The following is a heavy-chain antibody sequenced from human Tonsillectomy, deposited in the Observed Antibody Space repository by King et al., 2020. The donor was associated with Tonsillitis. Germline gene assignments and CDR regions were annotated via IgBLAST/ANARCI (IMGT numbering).Heavy chain of an antibody. V-gene: IGHV4-30-2*01. CDR2: IYHSGST. J-gene: IGHJ4*02. CDR1: GGSIGSGAYS. Sequence: QLQESGSGLVKPSQTLSLTCAVSGGSIGSGAYSWRWIRQPPGKGLEWIGYIYHSGSTYYNPSLKSRVTISVDRSKNQFSLRLSSVTAADTAVYYCARGVGSSGLYYFDYWGQGTLVTVSS. CDR3: ARGVGSSGLYYFDY. D-gene: IGHD6-19*01.